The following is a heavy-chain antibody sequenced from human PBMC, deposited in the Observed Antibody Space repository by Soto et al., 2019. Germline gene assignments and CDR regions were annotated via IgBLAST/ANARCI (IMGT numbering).Heavy chain of an antibody. CDR2: IWYDGSNK. D-gene: IGHD6-19*01. J-gene: IGHJ4*02. CDR3: ARDLVTAYSSGWYGGVDSTFVDY. CDR1: GFTFSSYG. V-gene: IGHV3-33*01. Sequence: GGSLRLSCAASGFTFSSYGMHWVRQAPGKGLEWVAVIWYDGSNKYYADSVKGRFTISRDNSKNTLYLQMNSLRAEDTAVYYCARDLVTAYSSGWYGGVDSTFVDYWGQGTLVTVSS.